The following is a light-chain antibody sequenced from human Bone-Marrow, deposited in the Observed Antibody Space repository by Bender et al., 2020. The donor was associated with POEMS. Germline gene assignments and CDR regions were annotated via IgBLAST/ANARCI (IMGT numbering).Light chain of an antibody. Sequence: SYVLTQPPSVSVAPGQTARITCGGNNIGSKGVHWYQQRPGQAPVLVVYEDSDRPSGIPERFSGSNSGNTATLTISRVEAGDEADYYCQVWDRSSDHWVFGGGTKLTVL. V-gene: IGLV3-21*02. CDR1: NIGSKG. CDR3: QVWDRSSDHWV. J-gene: IGLJ3*02. CDR2: EDS.